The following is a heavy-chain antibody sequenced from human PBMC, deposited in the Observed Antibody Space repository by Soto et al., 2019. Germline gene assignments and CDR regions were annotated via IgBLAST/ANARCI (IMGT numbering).Heavy chain of an antibody. CDR2: ISAYNGNT. CDR1: GYTFTSYG. J-gene: IGHJ4*02. V-gene: IGHV1-18*01. CDR3: VVAAQPYYFDY. D-gene: IGHD2-15*01. Sequence: GASVKVSCKASGYTFTSYGISWVRQAPGQGLEWMGWISAYNGNTNYAQKLQGRVTMTTDTSTSTAYTELRSLRSDDTAVYYCVVAAQPYYFDYWGQGTLVTVSS.